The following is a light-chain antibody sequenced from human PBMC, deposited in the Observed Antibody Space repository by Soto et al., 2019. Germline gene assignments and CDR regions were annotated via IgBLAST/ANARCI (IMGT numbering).Light chain of an antibody. CDR3: QQLNSYPLT. Sequence: IQLTQSPSSLSASVGDRVTITCRASQGISTYLAWYQQKPGEAPKLLIHAASTLQSGVPSRFSGGGSGTDFTLSISSLQPEDFATYYCQQLNSYPLTFGGGTKVEIK. J-gene: IGKJ4*01. CDR1: QGISTY. V-gene: IGKV1-9*01. CDR2: AAS.